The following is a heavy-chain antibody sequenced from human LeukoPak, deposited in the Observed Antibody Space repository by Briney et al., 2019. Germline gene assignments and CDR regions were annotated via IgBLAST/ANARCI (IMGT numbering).Heavy chain of an antibody. D-gene: IGHD4-17*01. CDR1: GFTFSSYA. CDR2: ISDSGGST. J-gene: IGHJ4*02. V-gene: IGHV3-23*01. Sequence: GGSLRLSCAASGFTFSSYAMSWVRQAPGKGLEWVSVISDSGGSTYYADSVKGRFTVSRDNANKSLYLQMNSLRAEDTAVYYCARVDDSGDYVIDYWGQGTLVTVSS. CDR3: ARVDDSGDYVIDY.